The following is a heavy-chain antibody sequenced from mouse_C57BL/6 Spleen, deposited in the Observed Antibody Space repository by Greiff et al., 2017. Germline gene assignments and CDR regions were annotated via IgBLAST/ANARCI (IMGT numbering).Heavy chain of an antibody. V-gene: IGHV5-6*01. CDR1: GFTFSSYG. Sequence: EVKLVESGGDLVKPGGSLRLSCPASGFTFSSYGMSWVRQTPDKRLEWVATISSGGSYTSYPDSVKGRFTISRDNAKNTLNLDMSSLKSEDTAMYYCVRHAFRTTLLATGAIDEWGPATSGPVFS. CDR2: ISSGGSYT. CDR3: VRHAFRTTLLATGAIDE. D-gene: IGHD1-1*01. J-gene: IGHJ4*01.